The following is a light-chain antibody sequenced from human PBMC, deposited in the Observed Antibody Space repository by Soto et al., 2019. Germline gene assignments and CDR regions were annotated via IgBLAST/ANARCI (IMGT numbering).Light chain of an antibody. CDR1: QSISSY. Sequence: EFVLTQSPGTLSLSPGERATLSCRASQSISSYLAWYQQKPGQAPRLLIYDASNRATGIPARFSGSGSGTDFTLTISSLEPEDFAVYYCQQRRYWQVTFGQGTRLEIK. CDR2: DAS. J-gene: IGKJ5*01. V-gene: IGKV3-11*01. CDR3: QQRRYWQVT.